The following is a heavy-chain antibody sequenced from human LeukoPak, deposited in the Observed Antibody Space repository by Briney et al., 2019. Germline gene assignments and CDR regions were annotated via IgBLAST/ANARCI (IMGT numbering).Heavy chain of an antibody. Sequence: GGSLRLSCAASGFTFSSYAMSWVRQAPGKGLEWVSSISGSGDSTYYADSVKGRLTISRDNSKNTLYLQMNSLRAEDTAVYYCANLGYCSGVGCSLMDYWGHGTLVTVSS. V-gene: IGHV3-23*01. CDR2: ISGSGDST. D-gene: IGHD2-15*01. CDR3: ANLGYCSGVGCSLMDY. CDR1: GFTFSSYA. J-gene: IGHJ4*01.